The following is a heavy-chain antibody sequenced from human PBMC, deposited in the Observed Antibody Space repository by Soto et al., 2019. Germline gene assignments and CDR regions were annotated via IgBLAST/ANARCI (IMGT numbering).Heavy chain of an antibody. CDR1: GGSFSGYY. V-gene: IGHV4-34*01. CDR2: INHSGST. Sequence: PSETLSLTCAVYGGSFSGYYWSWIRQPPGKGLEWIGEINHSGSTNYNPSLKSRVTISVDTSKNQFSLKLSSVTAADTAVYYCARGSNYYDSSGYYVNWFDPSGQGTLVTVSS. J-gene: IGHJ5*02. CDR3: ARGSNYYDSSGYYVNWFDP. D-gene: IGHD3-22*01.